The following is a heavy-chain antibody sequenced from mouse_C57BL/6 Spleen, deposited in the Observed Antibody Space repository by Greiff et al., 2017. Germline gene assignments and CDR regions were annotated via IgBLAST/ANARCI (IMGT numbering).Heavy chain of an antibody. D-gene: IGHD2-4*01. V-gene: IGHV2-4*01. J-gene: IGHJ4*01. CDR2: IWSGGST. CDR1: GFSLTSYG. CDR3: ATHDYDVYDAMDY. Sequence: VQRVESGPGLVQPSQSLSITCTASGFSLTSYGVHWVRQPPGKGLEWLGVIWSGGSTDYNAAFISRLSISKDNSKSQVFFKMNSLQADDTAIYCGATHDYDVYDAMDYWGQGTSVTVSS.